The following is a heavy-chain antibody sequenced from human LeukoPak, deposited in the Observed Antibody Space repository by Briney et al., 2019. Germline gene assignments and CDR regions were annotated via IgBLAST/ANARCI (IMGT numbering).Heavy chain of an antibody. J-gene: IGHJ3*02. Sequence: GGSLRLSCAASGFTFSSYEMNWVRQAPGKGLEWVSYISSSGSTIYYADSVKGRFTISRDNAKNSLYLQMNSLRAEDTAVYYCARFDSSGYFPPSDAFDIWGQGTMVTVSS. CDR3: ARFDSSGYFPPSDAFDI. CDR2: ISSSGSTI. CDR1: GFTFSSYE. D-gene: IGHD3-22*01. V-gene: IGHV3-48*03.